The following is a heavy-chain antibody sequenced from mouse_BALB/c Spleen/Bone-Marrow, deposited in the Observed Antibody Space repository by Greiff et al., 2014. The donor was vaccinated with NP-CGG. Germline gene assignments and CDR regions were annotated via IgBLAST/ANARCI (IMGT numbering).Heavy chain of an antibody. CDR1: GFNIKDYY. V-gene: IGHV14-1*02. D-gene: IGHD2-14*01. J-gene: IGHJ2*01. Sequence: EVQGVESGAELVRPGALVKLSCKASGFNIKDYYMHWVKQRPEQGLEWIGWIDPENGNTICDPKFQGKASITADTSSNTAYLQLSSLTSEDTAVYYCVAYYRYEYYFDYWGQGTTLTVSS. CDR3: VAYYRYEYYFDY. CDR2: IDPENGNT.